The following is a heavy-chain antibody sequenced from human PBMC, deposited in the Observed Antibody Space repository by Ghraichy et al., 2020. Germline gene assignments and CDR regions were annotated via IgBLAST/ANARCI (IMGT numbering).Heavy chain of an antibody. CDR3: ARRGVTTGH. D-gene: IGHD4-17*01. V-gene: IGHV4-34*01. CDR1: GGSFTGYY. Sequence: SETLSLTCAVYGGSFTGYYWPWIRQPPGKGLEWIGDINHSGTTSYNPSLKGRVTISIDTSKNQLFLNLSSVTAADTAVYYCARRGVTTGHWGQGTLVTVSS. J-gene: IGHJ4*02. CDR2: INHSGTT.